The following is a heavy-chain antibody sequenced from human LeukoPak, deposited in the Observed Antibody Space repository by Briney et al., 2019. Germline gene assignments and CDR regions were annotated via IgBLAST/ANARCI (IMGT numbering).Heavy chain of an antibody. V-gene: IGHV1-18*01. CDR2: ISAYNGNT. CDR1: GYTFTSYG. Sequence: ASVRVSCKASGYTFTSYGISWVRQAPGQGLEWMRWISAYNGNTNYAQKLQGRVTMTTDTSTSTAYMELRSLRSDDTAVYYCARDLRVVVAATPKNYYYYGMDVWGQGTTVTVSS. D-gene: IGHD2-15*01. CDR3: ARDLRVVVAATPKNYYYYGMDV. J-gene: IGHJ6*02.